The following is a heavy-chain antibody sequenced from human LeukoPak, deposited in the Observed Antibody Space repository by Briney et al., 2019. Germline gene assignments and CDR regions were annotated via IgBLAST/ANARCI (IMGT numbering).Heavy chain of an antibody. J-gene: IGHJ6*03. Sequence: GGSLRLSCAASGFTVSSNYMSWVRQAPGKGLEWVSVIYSGGSTYYADSVKGRFTISRDNAKNSLYLQMNSLRAEDTALYYCARRIGGSYHYYCYMDVWGKGTTVTVSS. CDR2: IYSGGST. CDR3: ARRIGGSYHYYCYMDV. CDR1: GFTVSSNY. V-gene: IGHV3-53*01. D-gene: IGHD2-15*01.